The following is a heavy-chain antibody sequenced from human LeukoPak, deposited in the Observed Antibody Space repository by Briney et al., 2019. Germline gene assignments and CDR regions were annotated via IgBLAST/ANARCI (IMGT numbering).Heavy chain of an antibody. CDR1: GGSISSYY. D-gene: IGHD1-26*01. CDR2: TYTSGST. Sequence: PSETLSLTCTVSGGSISSYYWSWIRQPAGKGLEWIGRTYTSGSTNYNPSLKSRVTMSVDTSKNQFSLKLSSVTAADTAVYYCARSGVGATTRGYFDYWGQGTLVTVSS. V-gene: IGHV4-4*07. J-gene: IGHJ4*02. CDR3: ARSGVGATTRGYFDY.